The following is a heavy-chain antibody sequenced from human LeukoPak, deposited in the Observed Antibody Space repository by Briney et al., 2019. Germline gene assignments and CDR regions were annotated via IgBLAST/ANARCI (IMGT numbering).Heavy chain of an antibody. CDR1: GFNFNMFA. CDR2: LSRSGTTT. CDR3: AKEQRIRHCSEGVCMEGHYFDY. J-gene: IGHJ4*02. D-gene: IGHD2-15*01. Sequence: GGSLKLSCGGTGFNFNMFAMHWVRQAPGKGLEWVSGLSRSGTTTNYADSVKGRFTISRDKSKHTMFLQMNSLRPEDTAIYYCAKEQRIRHCSEGVCMEGHYFDYWGQGALVTVSS. V-gene: IGHV3-23*01.